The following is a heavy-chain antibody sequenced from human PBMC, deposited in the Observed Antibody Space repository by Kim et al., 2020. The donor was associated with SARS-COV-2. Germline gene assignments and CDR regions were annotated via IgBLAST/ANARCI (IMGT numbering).Heavy chain of an antibody. CDR3: ARARGITMFVVVMIDAFEI. CDR1: GGSISSGGYY. Sequence: SETLSLTCTVSGGSISSGGYYWSWIRQHPGKGLEWIGYIYYSGSTYYNPSLKSRVTISVDTSKNQFSLKLSSVTAADTAVYYCARARGITMFVVVMIDAFEIWGQGTMVTVSS. V-gene: IGHV4-31*03. J-gene: IGHJ3*02. D-gene: IGHD3-22*01. CDR2: IYYSGST.